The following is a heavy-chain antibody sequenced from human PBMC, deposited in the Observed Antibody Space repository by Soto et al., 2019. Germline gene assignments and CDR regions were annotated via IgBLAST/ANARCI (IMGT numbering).Heavy chain of an antibody. D-gene: IGHD6-13*01. Sequence: QVQLQESGPGLVKPSGTLSLTCAVSGDSISTSNWWSWVRQPPGKGLEWIGEVYRTGSTNYNPSLESRVTVSIDKSKNQFSLKLTSVTAADTAVYYCARARATIAAAAIFDCWGQGTLVTVSS. J-gene: IGHJ4*02. CDR3: ARARATIAAAAIFDC. V-gene: IGHV4-4*02. CDR2: VYRTGST. CDR1: GDSISTSNW.